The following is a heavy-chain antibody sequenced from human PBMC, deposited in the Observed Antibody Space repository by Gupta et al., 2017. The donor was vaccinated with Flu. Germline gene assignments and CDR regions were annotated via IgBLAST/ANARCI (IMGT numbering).Heavy chain of an antibody. CDR1: GGSISSYF. CDR3: ARDNSNYDAANWFDP. CDR2: IYTTGST. Sequence: QVQLQESGPGLVKPSATLSLTCTVSGGSISSYFWSWIRQPAGKGLEWIGHIYTTGSTSYNPSLRSRVTMSLDTSKSQFSLKLSSVTAADTAVYYCARDNSNYDAANWFDPWGQGTLVTVSS. V-gene: IGHV4-4*07. D-gene: IGHD4-11*01. J-gene: IGHJ5*02.